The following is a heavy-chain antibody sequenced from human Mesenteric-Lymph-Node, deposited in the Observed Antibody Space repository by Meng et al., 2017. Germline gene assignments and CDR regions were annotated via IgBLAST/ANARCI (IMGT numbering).Heavy chain of an antibody. CDR2: ISSSGSTI. CDR1: GFTFSSYE. CDR3: AREGGSGDYYYGMDV. D-gene: IGHD2-15*01. J-gene: IGHJ6*02. Sequence: GESLKISCAASGFTFSSYEMNWVRQAPGKGLEWVSYISSSGSTIYYADSVKGRFTISRDNAKNSLYLQMNSLRAEDTAVYYCAREGGSGDYYYGMDVWGQGTTVTVSS. V-gene: IGHV3-48*03.